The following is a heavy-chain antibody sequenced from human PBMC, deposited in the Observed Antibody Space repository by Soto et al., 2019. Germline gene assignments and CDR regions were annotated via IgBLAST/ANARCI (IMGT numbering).Heavy chain of an antibody. V-gene: IGHV3-74*01. Sequence: GGSLRLSCAASGFTFSSYWMHWVRQAPGKGLVWVSRINSDGSSTSYADSVKGRFTISRDNAKNTLYLQMNSLRAEDTAVYYCARLRAMARYYYGMDVWGQGTTVTVSS. CDR2: INSDGSST. CDR1: GFTFSSYW. CDR3: ARLRAMARYYYGMDV. J-gene: IGHJ6*02. D-gene: IGHD5-18*01.